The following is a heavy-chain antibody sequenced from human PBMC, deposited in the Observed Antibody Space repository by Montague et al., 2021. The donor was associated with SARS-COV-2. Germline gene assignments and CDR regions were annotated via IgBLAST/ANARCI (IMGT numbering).Heavy chain of an antibody. V-gene: IGHV4-38-2*02. D-gene: IGHD2-21*02. CDR2: HYLHGNA. CDR3: ARGRVTRAGFDY. J-gene: IGHJ4*02. CDR1: GYFIGTGYY. Sequence: SETLSLTCSVSGYFIGTGYYWGWIRQSPGKGLEWIGSHYLHGNAYYNPSLNSRVTISLDTSNNHFSLRMTSVTTSDTAVYYCARGRVTRAGFDYWGQGIRVIVSS.